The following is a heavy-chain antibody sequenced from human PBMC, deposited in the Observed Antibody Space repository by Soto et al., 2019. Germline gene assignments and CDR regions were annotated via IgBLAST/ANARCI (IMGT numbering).Heavy chain of an antibody. J-gene: IGHJ4*02. V-gene: IGHV4-34*01. CDR3: ARESFWSGEFDY. CDR2: INHLGSI. D-gene: IGHD3-3*01. CDR1: GGSLSDYF. Sequence: PSETLSLTCVVSGGSLSDYFWSWIRQPPGMALEWIGEINHLGSINYNPSLKSRVTMSVDTSKNQFSLTLNSVTAADTATYYCARESFWSGEFDYWGQGTLVTVSS.